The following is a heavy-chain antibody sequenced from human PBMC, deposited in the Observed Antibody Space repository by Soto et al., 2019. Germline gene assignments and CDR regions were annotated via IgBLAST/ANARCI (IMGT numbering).Heavy chain of an antibody. D-gene: IGHD3-10*01. V-gene: IGHV3-30-3*01. Sequence: PGGSLRLSCAASGFTFSSYAMHWVRQAPGKGLEWVAVISYDGSNKYYADSVKGRFTISRDNSKNTRYLQMNSLRAEDTAVYHFAREAWVPDCWGQGTLVTVYS. J-gene: IGHJ4*02. CDR3: AREAWVPDC. CDR2: ISYDGSNK. CDR1: GFTFSSYA.